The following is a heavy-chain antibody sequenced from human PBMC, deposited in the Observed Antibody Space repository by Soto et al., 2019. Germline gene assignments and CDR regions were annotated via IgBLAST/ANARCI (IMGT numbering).Heavy chain of an antibody. CDR2: ISSSSSYI. CDR3: ARDLDHYSSGWYPFDY. Sequence: GGSLRLSCAASGFTFSSYSMNWVRQAPGKGLEWVSSISSSSSYIYYADSVKGRFTISRDDAKNSLYLQMNSLRAEDTAVYYCARDLDHYSSGWYPFDYWGQGTLVTVSS. V-gene: IGHV3-21*01. D-gene: IGHD6-19*01. J-gene: IGHJ4*02. CDR1: GFTFSSYS.